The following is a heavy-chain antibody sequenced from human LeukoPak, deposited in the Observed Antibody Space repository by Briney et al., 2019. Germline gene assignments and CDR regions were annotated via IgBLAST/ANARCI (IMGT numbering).Heavy chain of an antibody. CDR1: GGSVSSYY. J-gene: IGHJ4*02. V-gene: IGHV4-59*02. CDR2: IYYSGST. CDR3: ARWFGEPEGAFDY. D-gene: IGHD3-10*01. Sequence: SETLSLTCTVSGGSVSSYYWSWIRQPPGKGLEWIGYIYYSGSTNYNPSLKSRVTISVDTSKNQFSLKLSSVTAADTAVYYCARWFGEPEGAFDYWGQGTLVTVSS.